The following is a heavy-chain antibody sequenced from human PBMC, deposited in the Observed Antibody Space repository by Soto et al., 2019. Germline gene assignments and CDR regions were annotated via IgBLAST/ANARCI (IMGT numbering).Heavy chain of an antibody. J-gene: IGHJ6*02. CDR2: MNPNSGNT. V-gene: IGHV1-8*01. Sequence: GASVKVSCKASGYTFTSYDINWVRQATGQGLEGMGWMNPNSGNTGYAQKFQGRVTMTRNTSISTAYMELSSLRSEDTAVYYCARQDGTMVRGVMPLDYYYGMDVWGQGTTVTVSS. D-gene: IGHD3-10*01. CDR3: ARQDGTMVRGVMPLDYYYGMDV. CDR1: GYTFTSYD.